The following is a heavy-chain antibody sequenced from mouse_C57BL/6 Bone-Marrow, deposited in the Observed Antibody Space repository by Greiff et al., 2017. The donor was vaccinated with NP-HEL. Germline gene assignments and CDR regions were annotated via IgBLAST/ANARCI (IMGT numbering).Heavy chain of an antibody. D-gene: IGHD2-3*01. Sequence: VQLQQPGAELVKPGASVKLSCKASGYTFTSYWITWVKQRPGQGLEWIGDIYPGSGSTNYNEKFKSKATLTVDTSSSTAYMQLSSLTSEDSAVYYCARIYDGYYDYFDYWGQGTTLTVSS. CDR3: ARIYDGYYDYFDY. V-gene: IGHV1-55*01. CDR2: IYPGSGST. CDR1: GYTFTSYW. J-gene: IGHJ2*01.